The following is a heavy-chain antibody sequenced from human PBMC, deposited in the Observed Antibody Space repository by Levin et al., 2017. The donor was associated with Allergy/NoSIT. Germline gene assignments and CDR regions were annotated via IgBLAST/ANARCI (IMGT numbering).Heavy chain of an antibody. D-gene: IGHD3-3*01. Sequence: SETLSLTCAVSGYSISSGYYWGWIRQPPGKGLEWIGSIYHSGSTYYNPSLKSRVTISVDTSKNQFSLKLSSVTAADTAVYYCAREGPTYYDFWSGYSMTNFDYWGQGTLVTVSS. J-gene: IGHJ4*02. V-gene: IGHV4-38-2*02. CDR3: AREGPTYYDFWSGYSMTNFDY. CDR1: GYSISSGYY. CDR2: IYHSGST.